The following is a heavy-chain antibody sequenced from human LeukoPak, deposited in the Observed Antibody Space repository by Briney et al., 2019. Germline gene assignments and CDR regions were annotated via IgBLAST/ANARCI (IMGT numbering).Heavy chain of an antibody. CDR1: GFTFSDYY. Sequence: GGSLRLSCAASGFTFSDYYMSWIRQAPGKGLEWVSYISSSGSTIYYADSVKGRFTISRDNAKNSLYLQMNSLRAEDTAVYYCASTPIYGSGSYAGVIDIWGQGTMVTVSS. V-gene: IGHV3-11*01. CDR3: ASTPIYGSGSYAGVIDI. CDR2: ISSSGSTI. D-gene: IGHD3-10*01. J-gene: IGHJ3*02.